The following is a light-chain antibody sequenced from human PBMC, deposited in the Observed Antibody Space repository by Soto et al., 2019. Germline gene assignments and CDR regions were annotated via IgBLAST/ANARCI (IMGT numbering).Light chain of an antibody. V-gene: IGLV2-11*01. J-gene: IGLJ1*01. CDR1: SSDVGDYNY. Sequence: QFALTQPRSVSGSPGQSVTISCTGTSSDVGDYNYVSWYQQHPGKAPKVMIYDVSKRPSGVPDRFSGSKSGNTASLTISGLQAEDEADYYCCSYAGSSSYVFGAGTKLTVL. CDR2: DVS. CDR3: CSYAGSSSYV.